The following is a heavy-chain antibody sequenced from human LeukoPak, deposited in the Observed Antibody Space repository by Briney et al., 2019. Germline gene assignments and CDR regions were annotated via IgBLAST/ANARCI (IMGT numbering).Heavy chain of an antibody. CDR2: INWNGGST. Sequence: GGSLRLSCAASGFTFDDYGMSWVRQAPGKGLGWVSGINWNGGSTGYADSVKGRFTISRDNAKNSLYLQMNSLRAEDTAVYYCAELGITMIGGVWGKGTTVTISS. V-gene: IGHV3-20*04. J-gene: IGHJ6*04. CDR3: AELGITMIGGV. CDR1: GFTFDDYG. D-gene: IGHD3-10*02.